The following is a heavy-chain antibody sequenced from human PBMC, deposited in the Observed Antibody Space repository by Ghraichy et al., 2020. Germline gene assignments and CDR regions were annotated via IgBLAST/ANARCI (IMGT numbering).Heavy chain of an antibody. Sequence: ASVKVSCKASGYTFTDYYIHWVRQAPGQGPEWMGRINPDSGATIFAQNFQGRVTMTRDTSISTAYMEPSRLKSDDTAVYYCARVMAARYHWFDPWGQGTLVTVSS. CDR3: ARVMAARYHWFDP. D-gene: IGHD6-6*01. CDR1: GYTFTDYY. V-gene: IGHV1-2*06. CDR2: INPDSGAT. J-gene: IGHJ5*02.